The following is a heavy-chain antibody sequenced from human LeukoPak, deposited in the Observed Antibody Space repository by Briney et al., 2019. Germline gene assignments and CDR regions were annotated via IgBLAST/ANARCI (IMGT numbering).Heavy chain of an antibody. V-gene: IGHV3-48*03. CDR3: ARARSRGLMDY. D-gene: IGHD1-26*01. CDR1: GFTLSSYE. CDR2: ISSSGTTI. J-gene: IGHJ4*02. Sequence: GGSLRLSCAASGFTLSSYEMNWVRQAPGKGLEWVSYISSSGTTIYYADSVKGRFTISRHNSKNTLYLQMNSLRAEDTAVYYCARARSRGLMDYWGQGTLVTVSS.